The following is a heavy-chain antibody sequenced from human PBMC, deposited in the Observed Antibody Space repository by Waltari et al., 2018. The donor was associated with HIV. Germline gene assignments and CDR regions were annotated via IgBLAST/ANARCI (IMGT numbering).Heavy chain of an antibody. J-gene: IGHJ5*02. D-gene: IGHD2-15*01. CDR2: VGPEQGKT. CDR1: GYTLSELS. Sequence: QVPLVQSGAEVTKPGASVKVSCKVSGYTLSELSMHWVRQAPGKGLEWMGGVGPEQGKTIYAQYFQGRVTMTEDAATDTAYMELSSRRSEDTAVYYCTTEGLYCSGGTCYSRFDPWGQGTLVTVSS. CDR3: TTEGLYCSGGTCYSRFDP. V-gene: IGHV1-24*01.